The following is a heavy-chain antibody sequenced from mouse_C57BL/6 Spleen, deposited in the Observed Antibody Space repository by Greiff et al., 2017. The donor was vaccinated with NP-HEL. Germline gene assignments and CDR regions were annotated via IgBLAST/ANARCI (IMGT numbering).Heavy chain of an antibody. J-gene: IGHJ3*01. CDR3: ARGGSSPFAY. CDR1: GYAFTNYL. D-gene: IGHD1-1*01. Sequence: VQLKESGAELVRPGTSVKVSCKASGYAFTNYLIEWVKQRPGQGLEWIGVINPGSGGTNYNEKFKGKATLTADKSSSTAYMQLSSLTSEDSAVYFCARGGSSPFAYWGQGTLVTVSA. V-gene: IGHV1-54*01. CDR2: INPGSGGT.